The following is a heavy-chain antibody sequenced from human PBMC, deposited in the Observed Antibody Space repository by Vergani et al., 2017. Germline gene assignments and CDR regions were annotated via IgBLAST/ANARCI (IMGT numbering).Heavy chain of an antibody. CDR3: AKDIDRSSLYVPEFDP. J-gene: IGHJ5*02. V-gene: IGHV3-9*01. CDR1: GFTFDDYA. Sequence: EVQLVESGGGLIQPGGSLRLSCAASGFTFDDYAMHWVRQAPGKGLEWVSGISWNSGSIGYADSVKGRFTISRDNAKNSLYLQMNSLRAEDTALYYCAKDIDRSSLYVPEFDPWGQGPLVTVAS. D-gene: IGHD6-13*01. CDR2: ISWNSGSI.